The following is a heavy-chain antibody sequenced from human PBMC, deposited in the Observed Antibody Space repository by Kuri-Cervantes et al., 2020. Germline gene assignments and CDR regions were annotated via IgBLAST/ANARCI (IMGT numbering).Heavy chain of an antibody. Sequence: GGSLRLSCAASGFTFSSYGMHWVRQAPGKGLEWVAVIWYDGSNKYYADSVKGRFTISRDNSKNTLYLQMNSLRAEDTAVYYCARGNKYCSVTSCHTSFDSWGQGALVTVSS. V-gene: IGHV3-33*01. CDR3: ARGNKYCSVTSCHTSFDS. D-gene: IGHD2-15*01. J-gene: IGHJ4*02. CDR2: IWYDGSNK. CDR1: GFTFSSYG.